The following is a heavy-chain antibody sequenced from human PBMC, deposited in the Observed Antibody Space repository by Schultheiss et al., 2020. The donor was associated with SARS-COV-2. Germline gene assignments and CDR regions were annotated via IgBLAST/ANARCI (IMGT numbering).Heavy chain of an antibody. CDR2: INHSGST. Sequence: SETLSLTCTVSGGSISGYYWSWIRQPPGKGLEWIGEINHSGSTNYNPSLKSRVTISVDTSKNQFSLKLSSVTAADTAVYYCAGGDYYGMDVWGQGTTVTVSS. CDR1: GGSISGYY. CDR3: AGGDYYGMDV. J-gene: IGHJ6*02. V-gene: IGHV4-34*01.